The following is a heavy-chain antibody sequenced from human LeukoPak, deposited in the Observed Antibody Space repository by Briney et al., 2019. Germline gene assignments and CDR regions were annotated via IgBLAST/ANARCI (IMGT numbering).Heavy chain of an antibody. Sequence: GASVKVSCKASGYTFTGYYMHWVRQAPGQGLEWMGRINPNSGGTNYAQKFQGRVTMTRETSISTAYMELSRLRSDDTAVYYCARGGQSDYDSSGYYYTGYWGQGTLVTVSS. CDR3: ARGGQSDYDSSGYYYTGY. J-gene: IGHJ4*02. CDR1: GYTFTGYY. CDR2: INPNSGGT. D-gene: IGHD3-22*01. V-gene: IGHV1-2*06.